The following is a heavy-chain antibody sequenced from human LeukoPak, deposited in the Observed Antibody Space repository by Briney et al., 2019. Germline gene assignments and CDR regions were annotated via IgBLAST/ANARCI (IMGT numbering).Heavy chain of an antibody. CDR1: GYTFIRYY. CDR2: INPSGGST. CDR3: ARGGYGDRIDY. Sequence: ASVTVSFTSSGYTFIRYYMHWVRQAPGQGLEWMGIINPSGGSTSYAQKFQGRVTMTRDTSTSTVYTELSRLRSEDTAVYYCARGGYGDRIDYWGQGTLVTVSS. V-gene: IGHV1-46*01. D-gene: IGHD4-17*01. J-gene: IGHJ4*02.